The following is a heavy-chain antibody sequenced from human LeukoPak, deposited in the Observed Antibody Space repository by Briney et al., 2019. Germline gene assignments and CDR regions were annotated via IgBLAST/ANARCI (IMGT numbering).Heavy chain of an antibody. V-gene: IGHV4-61*01. CDR2: IYYSGTT. CDR3: ARVGITVASPFFDY. J-gene: IGHJ4*02. CDR1: GGSVSSGSYY. Sequence: SETLSLTCTVSGGSVSSGSYYWTWIRQPPGQGLEWIGYIYYSGTTNYNPSLKSRVTISVDTSKNQFSLKLGSVTAADTAVYYCARVGITVASPFFDYWGQGTLVTVSS. D-gene: IGHD6-19*01.